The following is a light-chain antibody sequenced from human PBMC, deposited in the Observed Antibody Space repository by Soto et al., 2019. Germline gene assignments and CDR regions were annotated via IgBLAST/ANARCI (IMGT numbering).Light chain of an antibody. V-gene: IGLV1-47*01. CDR2: RNN. Sequence: QSVLTQPPSASVTPGQRVTISCSGSSSNIGSHYVYWYQQLPGTAPKLLIYRNNQRPSGVPDRFSGSKSGTSASLAISGLRSEDEADYYCATWDDSLSGVVFGGGTKVTVL. CDR3: ATWDDSLSGVV. CDR1: SSNIGSHY. J-gene: IGLJ2*01.